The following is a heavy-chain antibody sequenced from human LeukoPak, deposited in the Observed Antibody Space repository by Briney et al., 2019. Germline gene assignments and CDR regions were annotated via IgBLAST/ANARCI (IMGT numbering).Heavy chain of an antibody. CDR3: AKESAGGVRGAVV. V-gene: IGHV3-23*01. CDR2: ISGSGGRT. J-gene: IGHJ4*02. CDR1: GFTFSNYG. D-gene: IGHD3-10*02. Sequence: PGRSLRLSCAASGFTFSNYGMHWVRQAPGEGLEWVSAISGSGGRTYYADSVKGRFTISRDNSKNTLYLQMNSLRAEDTAVYYCAKESAGGVRGAVVWGQGTLVTVSS.